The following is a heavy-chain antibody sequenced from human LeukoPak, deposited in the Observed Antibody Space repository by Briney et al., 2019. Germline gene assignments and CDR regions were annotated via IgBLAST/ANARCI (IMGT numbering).Heavy chain of an antibody. J-gene: IGHJ4*02. V-gene: IGHV4-59*08. CDR1: VGSISIYY. CDR3: ARLRTNYDILAGYYPSFFDY. D-gene: IGHD3-9*01. CDR2: IYYSGST. Sequence: PSDPLSLTCTVSVGSISIYYWICIRHPPGKGLEWIGHIYYSGSTNYRPALKSRVNISVDTYKIQFSLKLRSVTAADTAVYYCARLRTNYDILAGYYPSFFDYWGQGTLVTVSS.